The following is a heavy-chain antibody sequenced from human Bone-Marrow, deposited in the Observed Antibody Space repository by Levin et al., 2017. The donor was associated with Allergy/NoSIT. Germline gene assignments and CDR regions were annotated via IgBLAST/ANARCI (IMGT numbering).Heavy chain of an antibody. Sequence: PSETLSLTCTVSGGSVSSDNYYWSWIRQPPGKGLEWIGYVYYSGSANYNPSLKSRVTISLDMSKNQFSLKLSSVTAADTAVYYCARETTSSTWLFDYWGQGTLVTVSS. D-gene: IGHD6-13*01. CDR3: ARETTSSTWLFDY. CDR1: GGSVSSDNYY. J-gene: IGHJ4*02. CDR2: VYYSGSA. V-gene: IGHV4-61*01.